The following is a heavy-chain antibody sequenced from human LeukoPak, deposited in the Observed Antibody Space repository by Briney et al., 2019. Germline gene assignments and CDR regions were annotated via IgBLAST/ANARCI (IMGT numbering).Heavy chain of an antibody. CDR3: ARAKSRPLKGSDYFDY. V-gene: IGHV1-2*02. J-gene: IGHJ4*02. Sequence: ASVKVSCKASGYTFTGYYMHWVRQAPGQGLEWMGWINPNSGGTNYAQKFQGRVTMTRDTSTSTVYMELSSLRSEDTAVYYCARAKSRPLKGSDYFDYWGQGTLVTVSS. CDR2: INPNSGGT. D-gene: IGHD2-2*01. CDR1: GYTFTGYY.